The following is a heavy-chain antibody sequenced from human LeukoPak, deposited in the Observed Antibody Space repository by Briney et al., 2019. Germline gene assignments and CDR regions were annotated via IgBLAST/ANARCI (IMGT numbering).Heavy chain of an antibody. Sequence: ASVKVSCKASGGTFSSYAISWVRQAPGQGLEWMGGIIPIFGTANYAQKLQGRVTMTTDTSTSTAYMELRSLRSDDTAVYYCARGSGYDYGEGNYFDYWGQGTLVTVSS. CDR3: ARGSGYDYGEGNYFDY. D-gene: IGHD5-12*01. CDR2: IIPIFGTA. J-gene: IGHJ4*02. V-gene: IGHV1-69*05. CDR1: GGTFSSYA.